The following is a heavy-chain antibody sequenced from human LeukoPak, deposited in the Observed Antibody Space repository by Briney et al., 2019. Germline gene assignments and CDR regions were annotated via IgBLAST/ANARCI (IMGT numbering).Heavy chain of an antibody. CDR1: GFSFSSHY. CDR2: ISSSGGYI. CDR3: ARTYNGSSHFDY. Sequence: NPGGSLRLSCAASGFSFSSHYMNWVRQAPGKGLEWVSSISSSGGYIYSADSVKGRFTISRDNAKNSVCLHMNSLRAEDTAVYYCARTYNGSSHFDYWGQGTLVTVSS. J-gene: IGHJ4*02. V-gene: IGHV3-21*01. D-gene: IGHD1-26*01.